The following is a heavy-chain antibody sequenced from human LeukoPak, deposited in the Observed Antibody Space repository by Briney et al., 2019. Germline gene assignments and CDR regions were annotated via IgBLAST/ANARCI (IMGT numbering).Heavy chain of an antibody. CDR2: INLNGGST. CDR3: ARVGYSSGHYYFDY. D-gene: IGHD6-19*01. J-gene: IGHJ4*02. Sequence: GGSLRLSCAASGFTLDDYGMSWVRPAPGKGLEWVSGINLNGGSTGYAYSVKGRSTISRDNAKNSLYLQMNRLRAEDTALYYFARVGYSSGHYYFDYCGQGTLVTVSS. V-gene: IGHV3-20*04. CDR1: GFTLDDYG.